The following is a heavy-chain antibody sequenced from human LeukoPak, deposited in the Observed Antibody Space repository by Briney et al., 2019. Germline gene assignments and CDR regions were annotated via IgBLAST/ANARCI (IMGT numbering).Heavy chain of an antibody. V-gene: IGHV3-48*03. CDR2: ISSSGSTI. CDR3: AELGITMIGGV. Sequence: GGSLRLSCAASVFAFSNYAMNWVRQAPGKGLEWVSYISSSGSTIYYADSVKGRFTISRDNAKNSLYLQMNSLRAEDTAVYYCAELGITMIGGVWGKGTTVTISS. D-gene: IGHD3-10*02. J-gene: IGHJ6*04. CDR1: VFAFSNYA.